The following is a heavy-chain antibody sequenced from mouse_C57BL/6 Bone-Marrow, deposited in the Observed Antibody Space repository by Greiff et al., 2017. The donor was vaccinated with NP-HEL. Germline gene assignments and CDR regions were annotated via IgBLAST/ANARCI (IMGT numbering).Heavy chain of an antibody. CDR2: IDPENGDT. Sequence: EVKLEESGAELVRPGASVKLSCTASGFNIKDDYMHLVKQRPEQGLEWIGWIDPENGDTEYASKFQGKATITADTSSNTAYLQLSSLTSEDTAVYYCTTSTMVTTTYYFDYWGQGTTLTVSS. D-gene: IGHD2-2*01. CDR1: GFNIKDDY. V-gene: IGHV14-4*01. CDR3: TTSTMVTTTYYFDY. J-gene: IGHJ2*01.